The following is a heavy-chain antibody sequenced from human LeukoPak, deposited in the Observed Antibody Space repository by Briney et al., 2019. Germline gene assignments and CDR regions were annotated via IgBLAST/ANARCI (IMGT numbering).Heavy chain of an antibody. V-gene: IGHV3-48*02. D-gene: IGHD2-15*01. CDR2: ISSSGNSK. CDR3: AKEFCSGGRCNLDY. J-gene: IGHJ4*02. Sequence: GGSLRLSCAASGFTFSSYSMNWVRQAPGKGQERVSYISSSGNSKHYGDSVKGRFTVSRDNAKNSLYLQMNSLRDEDTAVYYCAKEFCSGGRCNLDYWGQGTLVTVSS. CDR1: GFTFSSYS.